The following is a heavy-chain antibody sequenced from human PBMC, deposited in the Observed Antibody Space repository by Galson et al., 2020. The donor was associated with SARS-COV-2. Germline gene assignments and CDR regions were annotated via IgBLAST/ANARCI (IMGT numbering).Heavy chain of an antibody. D-gene: IGHD1-1*01. CDR3: ARHSSTYKAFHFDL. V-gene: IGHV4-39*01. J-gene: IGHJ4*02. Sequence: SETLSLTCTVSVGSIGCSRHYWGWIRQPPGKVLEWIASIYYSGSTYYNQSLKSRVTISVDTSKNQFSLKLSSVTAADTTVYYCARHSSTYKAFHFDLRGKGTLVTVSS. CDR1: VGSIGCSRHY. CDR2: IYYSGST.